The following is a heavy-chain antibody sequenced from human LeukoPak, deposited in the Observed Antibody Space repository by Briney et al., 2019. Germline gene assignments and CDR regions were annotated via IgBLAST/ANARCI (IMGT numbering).Heavy chain of an antibody. CDR2: IYYSGST. CDR3: ARAPTYYDFWSGSTYYFDY. D-gene: IGHD3-3*01. V-gene: IGHV4-30-4*08. Sequence: SQTLSLTCTVSGGSISSGDYYWSWIRQPPGKGLEWIGYIYYSGSTYYNPSLKSRVTMSVDTSKTQFSLKLSSVTAADTAVYYCARAPTYYDFWSGSTYYFDYWGQGTLVTVSS. CDR1: GGSISSGDYY. J-gene: IGHJ4*02.